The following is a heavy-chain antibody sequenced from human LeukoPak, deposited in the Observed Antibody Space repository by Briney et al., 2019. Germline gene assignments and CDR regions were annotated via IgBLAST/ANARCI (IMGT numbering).Heavy chain of an antibody. CDR2: MNPNSGNT. CDR3: ARGRIAVADRALDY. V-gene: IGHV1-8*03. J-gene: IGHJ4*02. CDR1: GYTFTSYD. D-gene: IGHD6-19*01. Sequence: ASVKVSCKASGYTFTSYDINWVRRATGQGLEWMGWMNPNSGNTGYAQKFQGRVTITRNTSISTAYMELSSLRSEDTAVYYCARGRIAVADRALDYWGQGTLVTVSS.